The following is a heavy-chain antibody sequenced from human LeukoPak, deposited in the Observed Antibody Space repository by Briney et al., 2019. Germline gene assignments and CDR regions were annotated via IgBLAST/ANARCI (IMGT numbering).Heavy chain of an antibody. CDR3: ARDQFGYGPLFDW. CDR1: GFTFSSYW. CDR2: INSDGSST. D-gene: IGHD5-18*01. V-gene: IGHV3-74*01. Sequence: GGSLRLSCAASGFTFSSYWLHWVRQPPGKGLVWVSRINSDGSSTSYADSVKGRFTISRDNAKNTLYLQMNSLRAEDTAVYYCARDQFGYGPLFDWWGQGTLVTVSS. J-gene: IGHJ4*02.